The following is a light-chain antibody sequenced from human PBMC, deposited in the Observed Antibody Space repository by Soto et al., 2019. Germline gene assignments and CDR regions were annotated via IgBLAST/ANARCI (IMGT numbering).Light chain of an antibody. CDR2: DAY. Sequence: EIVLTQSPGTLSLSPGEIATLSFMASQSFRGLLAWYQQKPGQAPRLLIYDAYNRATGIPPRFSGSGSGTDFTLTISSLEPEDSAVYYCQQRHMWPITFGQGTRLEI. J-gene: IGKJ5*01. CDR3: QQRHMWPIT. CDR1: QSFRGL. V-gene: IGKV3-11*01.